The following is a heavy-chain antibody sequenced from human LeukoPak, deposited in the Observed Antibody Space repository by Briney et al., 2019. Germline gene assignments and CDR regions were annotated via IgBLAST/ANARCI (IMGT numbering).Heavy chain of an antibody. CDR1: GYTFTGYY. CDR2: INPNSGDT. V-gene: IGHV1-2*06. D-gene: IGHD2-2*01. Sequence: ASVKVSCKASGYTFTGYYMHWVRQAPGQGLEWMGRINPNSGDTNYAQKFQGRVTMTRDTSISTAYMELSRLRSDDTAVYYCARDYCSSTSCLFDYWGQGTLVTVSS. J-gene: IGHJ4*02. CDR3: ARDYCSSTSCLFDY.